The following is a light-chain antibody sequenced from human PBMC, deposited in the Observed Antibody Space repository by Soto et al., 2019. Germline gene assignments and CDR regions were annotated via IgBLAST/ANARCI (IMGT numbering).Light chain of an antibody. Sequence: QSALTQPPSVSGAPGQRVTVSCTGSSSNIGAGYDVHWYQQLPGTAPKLLIYGNNNRPSGVPDRFSGSKSGTSASLAITGLQAEDEAVYHCQSYDSSLSGSIFGGGTKVTVL. CDR2: GNN. J-gene: IGLJ2*01. CDR1: SSNIGAGYD. CDR3: QSYDSSLSGSI. V-gene: IGLV1-40*01.